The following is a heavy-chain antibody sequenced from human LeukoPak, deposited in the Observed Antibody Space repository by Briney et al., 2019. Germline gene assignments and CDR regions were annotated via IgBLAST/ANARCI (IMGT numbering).Heavy chain of an antibody. CDR1: GGSISSYY. CDR3: AREMLLWFGESEWFDP. Sequence: PSETLSLTCTVSGGSISSYYWSWIRQPAGKGLEWIGRIYTSGSTNYNPSLKSRVTMSVDTSKNQFSLKLSSVTAADTAVYYCAREMLLWFGESEWFDPWGQGTLVTVSS. J-gene: IGHJ5*02. D-gene: IGHD3-10*01. V-gene: IGHV4-4*07. CDR2: IYTSGST.